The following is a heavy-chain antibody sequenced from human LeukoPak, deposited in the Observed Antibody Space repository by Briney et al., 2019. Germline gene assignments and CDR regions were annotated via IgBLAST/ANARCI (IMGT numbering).Heavy chain of an antibody. CDR1: GFTFDDYA. V-gene: IGHV3-9*01. CDR3: AKDSGKTSYYDSSGCPDYYFDY. J-gene: IGHJ4*02. Sequence: GGSLRLSCAASGFTFDDYAMPWVRQAPVKGLEWVSGISWNSGSIGYADAVKGRFTISRDNAKNSLYLQMNSLRAEDTALYYCAKDSGKTSYYDSSGCPDYYFDYWGQGTLVTVSS. CDR2: ISWNSGSI. D-gene: IGHD3-22*01.